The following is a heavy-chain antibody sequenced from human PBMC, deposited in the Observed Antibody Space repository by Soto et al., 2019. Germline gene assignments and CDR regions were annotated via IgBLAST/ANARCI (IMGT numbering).Heavy chain of an antibody. CDR1: GFTFSSYG. D-gene: IGHD6-13*01. Sequence: GGSLRLSCAASGFTFSSYGMHWVRQAPGKGLEWVAVISYDGSNKYYADSVKGRFTISRDNSKNTLYLQMNSLRAEDTAVYYCATPRSIAAAGPAEYFQHWGQGTLVTVSS. CDR2: ISYDGSNK. J-gene: IGHJ1*01. V-gene: IGHV3-30*03. CDR3: ATPRSIAAAGPAEYFQH.